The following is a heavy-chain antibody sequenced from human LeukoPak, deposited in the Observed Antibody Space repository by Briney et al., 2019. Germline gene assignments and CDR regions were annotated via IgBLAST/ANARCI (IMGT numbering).Heavy chain of an antibody. CDR1: GFTFSSYS. D-gene: IGHD3-10*01. CDR2: INSSSNYI. Sequence: GGSLRLSCAASGFTFSSYSMNWARQAPGKGREWVSSINSSSNYIYYTDPANGRFTIPRDNAKTSLYLQMNSLRAEDTAVYYCARGGRLLWFGESIDYWGQGTLVTVSS. CDR3: ARGGRLLWFGESIDY. V-gene: IGHV3-21*01. J-gene: IGHJ4*02.